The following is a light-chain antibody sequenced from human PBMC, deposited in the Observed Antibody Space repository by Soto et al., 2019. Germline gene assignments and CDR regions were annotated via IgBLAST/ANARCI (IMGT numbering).Light chain of an antibody. CDR3: VLYMGSGIWV. V-gene: IGLV8-61*01. J-gene: IGLJ3*02. CDR1: SGSVSTSYY. CDR2: STN. Sequence: QTVVTQEPSFSVSPGGTVTVTCGLSSGSVSTSYYPSWYQQTPGQAPRTLIYSTNTRSSGVPDRFSGSILGNKAALTITGAQADDESDYYCVLYMGSGIWVFAGGTKLTVL.